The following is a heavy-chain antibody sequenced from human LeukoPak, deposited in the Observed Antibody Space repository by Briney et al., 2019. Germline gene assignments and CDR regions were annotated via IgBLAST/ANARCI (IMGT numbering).Heavy chain of an antibody. J-gene: IGHJ4*02. CDR3: AHRSVLLGTDDY. CDR2: IFWNDDE. CDR1: GFSLSTSGVG. D-gene: IGHD1-14*01. V-gene: IGHV2-5*01. Sequence: SGPTLVNPTQTLTLTCTFSGFSLSTSGVGVGWIRQPPGKALEWLALIFWNDDERYSPSLNNRLTITKDTSKNQVVLTMTNMDPVDTATYYCAHRSVLLGTDDYWGQGTLVTVSS.